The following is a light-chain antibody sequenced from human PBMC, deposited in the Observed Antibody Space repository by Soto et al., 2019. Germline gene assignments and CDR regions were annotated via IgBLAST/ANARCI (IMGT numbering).Light chain of an antibody. CDR1: QSVSSNY. CDR2: GAS. Sequence: EIVMTQSPATLSVSPGERATLSCRASQSVSSNYLAWHQQKPGQAPRLLIFGASSRATGIPDRFSGSGSGTDFTLTFSRLEPEDFAVYYCQQYSSSRTFGQGTKVDIK. CDR3: QQYSSSRT. J-gene: IGKJ1*01. V-gene: IGKV3-20*01.